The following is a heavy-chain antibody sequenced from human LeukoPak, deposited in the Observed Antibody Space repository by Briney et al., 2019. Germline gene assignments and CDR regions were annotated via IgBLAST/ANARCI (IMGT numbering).Heavy chain of an antibody. CDR3: AKDVGSGSYYGTYYFDY. CDR2: ISGSRDST. Sequence: GGSLRLSCAAPGLTFSSYAMSWVRQAPGKGLEWLSTISGSRDSTYYADSVKGRFTISRGNSKNTLYLQMISLRAEDTAVYYCAKDVGSGSYYGTYYFDYWGQGTLVTVSS. V-gene: IGHV3-23*01. CDR1: GLTFSSYA. D-gene: IGHD3-10*01. J-gene: IGHJ4*02.